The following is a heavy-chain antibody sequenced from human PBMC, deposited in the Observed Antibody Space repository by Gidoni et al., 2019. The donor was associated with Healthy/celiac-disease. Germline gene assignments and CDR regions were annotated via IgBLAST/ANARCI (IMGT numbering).Heavy chain of an antibody. V-gene: IGHV3-30*01. Sequence: QVQLVESGGGVVQPVRSLGLSCADSGFTLQSYAMHWVRQATVNGLEWVAVISYDGSKQYYADSVKGRFTISRDNSKITLYLQMNILRAEDTAVYYCASPRARLLQIGAFDIWGQGTMVTVSS. CDR3: ASPRARLLQIGAFDI. D-gene: IGHD2-21*01. CDR1: GFTLQSYA. CDR2: ISYDGSKQ. J-gene: IGHJ3*02.